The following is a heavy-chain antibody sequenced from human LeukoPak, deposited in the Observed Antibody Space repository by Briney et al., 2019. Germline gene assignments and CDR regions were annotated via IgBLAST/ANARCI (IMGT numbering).Heavy chain of an antibody. CDR3: TTDLTAPY. V-gene: IGHV3-15*01. CDR2: IKSKTDGGTI. J-gene: IGHJ4*02. Sequence: KPGGSLRLSCAASGFTFTNVWMSWVRQAPGKGLEWVGRIKSKTDGGTIDYAAPVKGRFTISRDDSKKTLYLHMNSLKIEDTAVYYCTTDLTAPYWGQGTPVTVSS. CDR1: GFTFTNVW. D-gene: IGHD3-9*01.